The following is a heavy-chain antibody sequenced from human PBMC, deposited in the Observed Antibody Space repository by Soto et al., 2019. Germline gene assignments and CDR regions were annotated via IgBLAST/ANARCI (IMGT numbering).Heavy chain of an antibody. J-gene: IGHJ4*02. CDR2: IYPGDSDT. CDR1: GYSITINW. V-gene: IGHV5-51*01. D-gene: IGHD2-2*01. CDR3: ATQYCTSSSCYVDS. Sequence: GESMKISCKASGYSITINWIGWVRHMPGKGLEWMGIIYPGDSDTRYSPSFQGQVTISADKSISTAYLRWSGLGASDTAMYYCATQYCTSSSCYVDSWGQGTLVTVSS.